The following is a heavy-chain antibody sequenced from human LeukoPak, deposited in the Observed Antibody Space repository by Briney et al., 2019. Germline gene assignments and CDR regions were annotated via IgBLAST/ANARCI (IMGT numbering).Heavy chain of an antibody. J-gene: IGHJ6*02. CDR2: IGTAGDT. D-gene: IGHD1-7*01. CDR3: ARGKLGVRADYYYGMDV. Sequence: GGSLRLSCAASGFTFSSYDMHWVRQATGKGLEWVSAIGTAGDTYYPGSVKGRFTISRENAKNSLYLQMNSLRAGDTAVYYCARGKLGVRADYYYGMDVWGQGTTVTVSS. V-gene: IGHV3-13*01. CDR1: GFTFSSYD.